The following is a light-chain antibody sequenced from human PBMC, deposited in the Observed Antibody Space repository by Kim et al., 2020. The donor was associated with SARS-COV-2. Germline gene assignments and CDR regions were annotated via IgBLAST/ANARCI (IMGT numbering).Light chain of an antibody. Sequence: DIQLTQSPTSLSASVGDRVTITCRASQGINNYLVWFQQKPGKAPKPLMYGGASEFSSSGSGTHCILTINNLQPEDFATYYCEKYSSYPRTFGQGTKVDSK. CDR1: QGINNY. V-gene: IGKV1-16*02. CDR3: EKYSSYPRT. J-gene: IGKJ1*01.